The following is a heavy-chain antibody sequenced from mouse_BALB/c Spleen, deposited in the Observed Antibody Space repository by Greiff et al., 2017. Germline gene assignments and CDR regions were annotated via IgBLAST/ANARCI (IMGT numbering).Heavy chain of an antibody. J-gene: IGHJ4*01. Sequence: EVMLVESGGGLVQPGGSLKLSCAASGFTFSSYTMSWVRQTPEKRLEWVAYISNGGGSTYYPDTVKGRFTISRDNAKNTLYLQMSSLKSEDTAMYYCARHAYGSLWGQGTSVTVSS. CDR1: GFTFSSYT. CDR3: ARHAYGSL. V-gene: IGHV5-12-2*01. D-gene: IGHD1-1*01. CDR2: ISNGGGST.